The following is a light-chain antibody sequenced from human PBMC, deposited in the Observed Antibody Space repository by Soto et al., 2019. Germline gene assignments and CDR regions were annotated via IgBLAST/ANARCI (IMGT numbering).Light chain of an antibody. CDR3: QSNDSTLSARYV. Sequence: QSVLTQPPSVSGAPGQRVTISCTGSSSNIGAGYDVHWYQQRPGTAPKLLIFGNINRPSGVPDRFSGSKSGTSASLAITGLQAEDEGDYYCQSNDSTLSARYVFGTGTKLTVL. J-gene: IGLJ1*01. CDR1: SSNIGAGYD. V-gene: IGLV1-40*01. CDR2: GNI.